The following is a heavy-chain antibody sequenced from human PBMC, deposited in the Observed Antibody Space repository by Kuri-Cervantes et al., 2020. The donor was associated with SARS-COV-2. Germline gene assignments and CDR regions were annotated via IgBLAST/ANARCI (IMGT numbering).Heavy chain of an antibody. CDR3: AREGYYEPTDMDV. J-gene: IGHJ6*02. CDR2: ISSSGSTI. D-gene: IGHD3-22*01. V-gene: IGHV3-48*03. CDR1: GFTFSSYE. Sequence: GGSLRLSCAASGFTFSSYEMNWVRQAPGKGLEWVSYISSSGSTIYYADSVKGRFNISRDNAKNSLYLQMNSLRAEDTAVYYCAREGYYEPTDMDVWGQGTTVTVSS.